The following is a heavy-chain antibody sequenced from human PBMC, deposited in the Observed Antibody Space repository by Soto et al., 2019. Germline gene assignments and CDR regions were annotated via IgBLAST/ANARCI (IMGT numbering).Heavy chain of an antibody. CDR3: ASGAATKILVVMYYALEI. V-gene: IGHV1-69*12. D-gene: IGHD3-22*01. Sequence: QVQLVQSGAEVKKPGSSVKVSCKASGATLDTFINFGITWVRRAPGQGLEWMGGIIPVFGTAHYAQKFQGRLTISADESTRTASMELSSLRSEDTAVYYCASGAATKILVVMYYALEIWCQGTMVTVSS. J-gene: IGHJ3*02. CDR2: IIPVFGTA. CDR1: GATLDTFINFG.